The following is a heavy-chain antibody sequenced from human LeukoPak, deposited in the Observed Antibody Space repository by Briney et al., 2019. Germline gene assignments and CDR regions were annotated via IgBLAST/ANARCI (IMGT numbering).Heavy chain of an antibody. J-gene: IGHJ4*02. Sequence: QLGGSLRLSCAASGFTFSSYGMHWVRQAPGKGLEWVAFIRYDGSNKYYADSVKGRFTISRDNSKNTLYLQMNSLRAEDTAVYYCAKARRIRRGPITMVRGVYYFDYWGQGTLVTVSS. CDR3: AKARRIRRGPITMVRGVYYFDY. CDR2: IRYDGSNK. V-gene: IGHV3-30*02. CDR1: GFTFSSYG. D-gene: IGHD3-10*01.